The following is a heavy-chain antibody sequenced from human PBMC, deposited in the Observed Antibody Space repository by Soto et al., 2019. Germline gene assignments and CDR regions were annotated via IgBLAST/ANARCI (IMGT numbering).Heavy chain of an antibody. Sequence: QMQLVQSGPEVKKPGTSVKVSCKASGFTFTSSAVQWVRQARGQRLEWIGWIVVGSGNTNYAQKFQERVTITRDMSTSTVYMELSSLRSEDTAVYYCAASDYCGGDCYRPYYYGMDVWGQGTTVTVSS. J-gene: IGHJ6*02. V-gene: IGHV1-58*01. CDR2: IVVGSGNT. CDR1: GFTFTSSA. D-gene: IGHD2-21*02. CDR3: AASDYCGGDCYRPYYYGMDV.